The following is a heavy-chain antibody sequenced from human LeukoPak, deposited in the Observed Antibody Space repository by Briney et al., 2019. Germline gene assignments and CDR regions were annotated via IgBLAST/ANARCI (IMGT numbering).Heavy chain of an antibody. CDR1: GYTFTSYG. CDR2: ISAYNGNT. V-gene: IGHV1-18*01. D-gene: IGHD2-15*01. Sequence: ASVKVSCKASGYTFTSYGISWVRQAPGQGLEGMGWISAYNGNTNYAQKLQGRVTMTTDTSTSTAYMELRSLRSDDTAVYYCARVTRGGYCSGGSCYTGLDYWGQGTLVTVSS. J-gene: IGHJ4*02. CDR3: ARVTRGGYCSGGSCYTGLDY.